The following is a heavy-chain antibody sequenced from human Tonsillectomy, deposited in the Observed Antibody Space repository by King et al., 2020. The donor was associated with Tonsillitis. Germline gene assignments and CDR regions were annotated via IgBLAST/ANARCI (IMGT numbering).Heavy chain of an antibody. CDR3: ARAPPVVNTFGGVGAFDI. Sequence: VQLVESGGGLVKPGGSLRLSCAASGFTFSDYYMSWIRQAPGKGLEWVSDISSSGSTIYYADSWKGRFTISRDNAKNSLYLQMNSLRAEDTAVYYCARAPPVVNTFGGVGAFDIWGQGTMVTVSS. V-gene: IGHV3-11*01. CDR2: ISSSGSTI. D-gene: IGHD3-16*01. CDR1: GFTFSDYY. J-gene: IGHJ3*02.